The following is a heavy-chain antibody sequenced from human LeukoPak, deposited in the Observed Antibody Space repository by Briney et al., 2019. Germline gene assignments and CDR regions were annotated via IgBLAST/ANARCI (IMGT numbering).Heavy chain of an antibody. CDR2: VSSSGSII. V-gene: IGHV3-11*04. CDR3: AREEGTVFDY. Sequence: GGSLRLSCAASGFTFSDYYMSWIQQAPGKGLEWVSYVSSSGSIISYADSVKGRFTISRDNAKNSLYLQMNSLRAEVTAVYYCAREEGTVFDYWGQGALVTISS. J-gene: IGHJ4*02. D-gene: IGHD4-17*01. CDR1: GFTFSDYY.